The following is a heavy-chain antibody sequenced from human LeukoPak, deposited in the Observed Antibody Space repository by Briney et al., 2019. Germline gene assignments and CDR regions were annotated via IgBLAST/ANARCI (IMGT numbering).Heavy chain of an antibody. Sequence: ASVKVSCKASGYTFTNYGVSWVRQAPGQGLEWMEWINAYNGDTHYAQNLQGRLTMTTDTSTSMAFMELRSLRPDDTAVYFCARWGLVAPGTYYYYYMDVWGGGTTVTVSS. CDR3: ARWGLVAPGTYYYYYMDV. CDR2: INAYNGDT. CDR1: GYTFTNYG. V-gene: IGHV1-18*01. J-gene: IGHJ6*03. D-gene: IGHD2-2*01.